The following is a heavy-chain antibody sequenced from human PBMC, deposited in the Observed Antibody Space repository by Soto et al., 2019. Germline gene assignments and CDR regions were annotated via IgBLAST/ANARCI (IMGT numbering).Heavy chain of an antibody. J-gene: IGHJ1*01. CDR3: ARDWGRRYYYESSVPFQH. V-gene: IGHV1-3*01. D-gene: IGHD3-22*01. Sequence: QVQLVQSGAEVKKPGASVKVSCKASGYTFTSYAMHWVRQAPGQRLEWMGWINAGNGNTKYSQKFQGRVTITRDTCASKAYMELSSLRSEDTAVYYCARDWGRRYYYESSVPFQHWGQGTLVTVSS. CDR2: INAGNGNT. CDR1: GYTFTSYA.